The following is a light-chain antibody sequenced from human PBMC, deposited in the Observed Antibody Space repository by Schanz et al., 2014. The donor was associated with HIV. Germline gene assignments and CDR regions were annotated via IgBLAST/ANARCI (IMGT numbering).Light chain of an antibody. CDR1: QSVSSY. J-gene: IGKJ3*01. Sequence: EIVLTQSPATLSLSPGERATLSCRASQSVSSYLAWYQQKPGQAPRLLIYDASHRATGVPPRFSGSGSGTDFTLTISGLEPEDAAVYYCQQYNRSPTFGPGTKVDLK. CDR2: DAS. V-gene: IGKV3-11*01. CDR3: QQYNRSPT.